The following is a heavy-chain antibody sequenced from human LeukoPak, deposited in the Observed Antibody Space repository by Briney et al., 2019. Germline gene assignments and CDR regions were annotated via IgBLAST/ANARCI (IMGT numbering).Heavy chain of an antibody. CDR2: IYYSGST. CDR1: GGSITSGGYY. V-gene: IGHV4-31*03. CDR3: ARDVPNKAPYGVDV. Sequence: SQTLSLTCTVSGGSITSGGYYWSWIRQHPGTDLEWIGYIYYSGSTYNNPSLKSRVTISIDTSTNQFSLKLSSVTAADTAVYYCARDVPNKAPYGVDVWGQGTTVIVSS. D-gene: IGHD2-2*01. J-gene: IGHJ6*02.